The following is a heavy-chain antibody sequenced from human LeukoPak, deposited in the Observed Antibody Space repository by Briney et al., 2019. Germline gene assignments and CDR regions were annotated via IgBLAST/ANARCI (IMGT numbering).Heavy chain of an antibody. CDR3: ARDRIVVVPAAPVDY. CDR1: GFTFAGSA. J-gene: IGHJ4*02. Sequence: GGSLRLSCATSGFTFAGSAMGWVRQAPGKGLEWVSSISGSGADTYYADSVKGRFTISKDNAKNSLYLQMNSLRAEDTAVYYCARDRIVVVPAAPVDYWGQGTLVTVSS. V-gene: IGHV3-23*01. CDR2: ISGSGADT. D-gene: IGHD2-2*01.